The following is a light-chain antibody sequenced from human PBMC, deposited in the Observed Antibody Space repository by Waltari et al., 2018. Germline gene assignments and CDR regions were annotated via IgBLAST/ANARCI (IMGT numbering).Light chain of an antibody. CDR1: QGFSATY. Sequence: RARQGFSATYFARYQHKPGQGPRLLIYGASSRATGIPDRFSGSGSGTDFTLTISRLEPEDFAVYYCQQYGTSSYTFGQGTKLEIK. J-gene: IGKJ2*01. CDR3: QQYGTSSYT. V-gene: IGKV3-20*01. CDR2: GAS.